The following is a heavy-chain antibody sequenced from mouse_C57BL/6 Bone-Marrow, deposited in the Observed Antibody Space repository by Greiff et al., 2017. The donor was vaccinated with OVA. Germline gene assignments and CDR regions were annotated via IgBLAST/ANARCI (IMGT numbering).Heavy chain of an antibody. CDR3: ALTQYFDV. Sequence: VQLQQSGAGLARPGASVKLSCKASGYTLTSYGISWVKQRTGQGLEWIGEIYPRSGNTYYNEKFKGKATLTADKSSSTAYMELRSLTSEDSAVYFCALTQYFDVWGTGTTVTVSS. V-gene: IGHV1-81*01. CDR1: GYTLTSYG. CDR2: IYPRSGNT. J-gene: IGHJ1*03. D-gene: IGHD4-1*01.